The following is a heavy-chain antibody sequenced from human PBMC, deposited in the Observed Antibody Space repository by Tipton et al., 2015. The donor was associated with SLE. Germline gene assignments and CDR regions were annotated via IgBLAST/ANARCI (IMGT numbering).Heavy chain of an antibody. Sequence: TLSLTCTVSGGSISSHYWSWIRQPPGKGLEWIGEINHSGSTNYNPSLKSRVTISVDTSKNQFSLKLSSVTAADTAVYYCAGGIAVAGNWGQGTLVTVSS. CDR2: INHSGST. CDR3: AGGIAVAGN. CDR1: GGSISSHY. D-gene: IGHD6-19*01. V-gene: IGHV4-34*01. J-gene: IGHJ4*02.